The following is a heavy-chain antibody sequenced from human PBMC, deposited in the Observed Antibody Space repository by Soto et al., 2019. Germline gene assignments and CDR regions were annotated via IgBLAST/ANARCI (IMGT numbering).Heavy chain of an antibody. CDR1: GGSISSSSYY. CDR2: IYYSGST. Sequence: SETLSLTCTVSGGSISSSSYYWGWIRQPPGKGLEWIGSIYYSGSTYYNPSLKSRVTISVDTSKNQFSLKLSSVTAADTAMYYCARVGYSSTGTTFHYHGLDVWGQGTTVTVSS. CDR3: ARVGYSSTGTTFHYHGLDV. D-gene: IGHD3-22*01. V-gene: IGHV4-39*01. J-gene: IGHJ6*02.